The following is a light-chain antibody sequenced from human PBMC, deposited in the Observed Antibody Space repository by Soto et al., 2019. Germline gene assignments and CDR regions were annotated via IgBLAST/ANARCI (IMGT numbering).Light chain of an antibody. V-gene: IGKV2-28*01. CDR1: QSLQHSNGYNY. Sequence: DIVMTQSPLSLPVTPGEPASISCMSSQSLQHSNGYNYLDWYVQKPGQSPQILIYLASNRASGVPERFSGSGSGTDFTLKISRVEAEDVGTYYCMQALQTPAFGQGTKAEIK. CDR2: LAS. CDR3: MQALQTPA. J-gene: IGKJ1*01.